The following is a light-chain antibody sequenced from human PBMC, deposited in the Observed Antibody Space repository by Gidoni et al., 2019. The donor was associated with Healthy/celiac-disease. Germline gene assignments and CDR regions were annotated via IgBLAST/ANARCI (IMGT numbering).Light chain of an antibody. V-gene: IGKV3-15*01. Sequence: EIGMTQSPATLSVSPGERATLSCRASQSVSSNLAWYQQKPGQAPRLLIYGASTRATSIPARFSGSGSGTEFTLTISSLQSEDFAVYYCQQYNNWPPMYTFGQGTKLEIK. CDR2: GAS. CDR1: QSVSSN. J-gene: IGKJ2*01. CDR3: QQYNNWPPMYT.